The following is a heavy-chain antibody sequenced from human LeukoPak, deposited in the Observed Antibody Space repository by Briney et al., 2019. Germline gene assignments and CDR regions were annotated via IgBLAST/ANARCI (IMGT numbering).Heavy chain of an antibody. CDR3: ARDRDYGSGSFFDY. CDR1: GGSISSGSYY. V-gene: IGHV4-61*02. D-gene: IGHD3-10*01. J-gene: IGHJ4*02. CDR2: IYTSGST. Sequence: SETLSLTCTVSGGSISSGSYYWSWIRQPAGKGLEWIGRIYTSGSTNYNPSLKSRVTISVDTSKNQFSLKLSSVTAADTAVYYCARDRDYGSGSFFDYWGQGTLVTVSS.